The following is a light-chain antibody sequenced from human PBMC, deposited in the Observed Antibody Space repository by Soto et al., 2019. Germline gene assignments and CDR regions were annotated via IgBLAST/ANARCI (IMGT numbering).Light chain of an antibody. V-gene: IGLV1-51*01. J-gene: IGLJ2*01. Sequence: QSVLTQPPSVSAAPGQKVTISCSVSNSNIGRNDVAWYQQFPGTGPKLLIYDNNKRPSGIPDRLFGSRSGTSATLGITVLQTGDEADYYCGALNSSLSAGVLGGGTKLTVL. CDR2: DNN. CDR3: GALNSSLSAGV. CDR1: NSNIGRND.